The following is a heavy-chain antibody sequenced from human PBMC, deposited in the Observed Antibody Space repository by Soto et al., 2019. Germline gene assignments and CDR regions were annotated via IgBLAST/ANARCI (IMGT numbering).Heavy chain of an antibody. Sequence: EVQLVESGGGLVKPGGSLRLSCTASGFTFTNAWMNWVRQTPGKGLEWVGRVKSKSDGGTMEYAAPVKGRFSISRDDSKNMVYLQMNGMKTEDTAVYYCTTDPPRYCSSTCCHVGYWGPGTLVSVSS. CDR2: VKSKSDGGTM. CDR1: GFTFTNAW. CDR3: TTDPPRYCSSTCCHVGY. D-gene: IGHD2-2*01. J-gene: IGHJ4*02. V-gene: IGHV3-15*07.